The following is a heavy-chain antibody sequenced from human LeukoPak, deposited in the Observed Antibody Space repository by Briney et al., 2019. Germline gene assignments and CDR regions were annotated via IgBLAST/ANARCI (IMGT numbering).Heavy chain of an antibody. CDR2: IKQDGSEK. D-gene: IGHD3-9*01. V-gene: IGHV3-7*01. CDR1: GFTFSSYW. CDR3: ARGGLSSILTGYHALDY. Sequence: GGSLRLSCAASGFTFSSYWMSWVRQAPGKGLEWVANIKQDGSEKYYVDSVKGRFTISRDNAKNSLYLQTNSLRAEDTAAYYCARGGLSSILTGYHALDYWGQGILVTVSS. J-gene: IGHJ4*02.